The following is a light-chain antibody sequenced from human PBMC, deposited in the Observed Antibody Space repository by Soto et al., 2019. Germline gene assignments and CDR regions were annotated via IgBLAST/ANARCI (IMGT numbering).Light chain of an antibody. CDR2: RNN. J-gene: IGLJ2*01. CDR1: SSNIGSNY. CDR3: AVWDDSQSGRVV. V-gene: IGLV1-47*01. Sequence: QSVLTQPPSASGTPGQRVTISCSGSSSNIGSNYVYWYQQLPGTAPKLLIDRNNERPSGVPDRFSGSKSGTSASLAISGLRSEDEADYYCAVWDDSQSGRVVFGGGTKVTVL.